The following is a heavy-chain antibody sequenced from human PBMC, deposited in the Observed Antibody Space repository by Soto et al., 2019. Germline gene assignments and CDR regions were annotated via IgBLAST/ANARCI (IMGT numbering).Heavy chain of an antibody. CDR3: AKVSDGNYFDY. Sequence: VGSLSLSCAASGFTFSSYGIHWVRQAPGKGLECVSLISRDSSNTDYADSVKGRFTISRDNSKNTLYLQMNSLRAEDTAVYYCAKVSDGNYFDYWGRGTLVTVSS. CDR2: ISRDSSNT. D-gene: IGHD1-26*01. CDR1: GFTFSSYG. J-gene: IGHJ4*02. V-gene: IGHV3-23*01.